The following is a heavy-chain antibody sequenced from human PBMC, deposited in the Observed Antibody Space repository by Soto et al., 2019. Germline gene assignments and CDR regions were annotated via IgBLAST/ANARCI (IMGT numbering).Heavy chain of an antibody. Sequence: QVQLVESGGGVVQPGRSLRLSCAASGFTFSSYGMHWVRQAPGKGLEWVAVIWYDGSNKYYADSVKGRFTISRDNSKNTLYLQMNSLRAEDTAVYYCARDSHGDQYNWFDPWGQGTLVTVSS. J-gene: IGHJ5*02. CDR2: IWYDGSNK. V-gene: IGHV3-33*01. CDR3: ARDSHGDQYNWFDP. CDR1: GFTFSSYG. D-gene: IGHD2-2*01.